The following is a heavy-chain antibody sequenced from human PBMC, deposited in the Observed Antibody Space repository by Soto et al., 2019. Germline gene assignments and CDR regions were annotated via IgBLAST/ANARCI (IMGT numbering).Heavy chain of an antibody. CDR1: GFTLSNYT. J-gene: IGHJ4*02. CDR2: ISGSGGST. CDR3: AKEADFWSGYSHYFDY. D-gene: IGHD3-3*01. V-gene: IGHV3-23*01. Sequence: EVQLLESGGGLVQPGGSLRLSCAASGFTLSNYTMSWVRQAPGKGLEWVSAISGSGGSTYYADSVKGRFTISRDNSKNTLYLQMNSLRAEDTAVYYCAKEADFWSGYSHYFDYWGQGTLVTVSS.